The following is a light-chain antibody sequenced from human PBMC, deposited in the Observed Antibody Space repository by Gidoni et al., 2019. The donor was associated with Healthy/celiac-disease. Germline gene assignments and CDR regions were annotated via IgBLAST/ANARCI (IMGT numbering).Light chain of an antibody. CDR2: WAS. CDR1: QSVLYSSNNKNY. J-gene: IGKJ3*01. V-gene: IGKV4-1*01. Sequence: DIVMTPSPESLAVSLGERATINCKSSQSVLYSSNNKNYLAWYQQKPGQPPKLLIYWASTRESGVPDRFSGSGSGTDFTLTISSLQAEDVAVYYCQQYYSTPPITFGPGTKVDIK. CDR3: QQYYSTPPIT.